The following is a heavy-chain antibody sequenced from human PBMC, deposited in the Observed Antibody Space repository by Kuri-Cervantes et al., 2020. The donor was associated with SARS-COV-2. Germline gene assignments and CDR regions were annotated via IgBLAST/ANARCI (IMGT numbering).Heavy chain of an antibody. J-gene: IGHJ4*02. CDR1: GYTFTGYY. CDR2: MNPNSGNT. V-gene: IGHV1-8*02. CDR3: ARAAYVTDFDY. Sequence: ASVKVSCKASGYTFTGYYMHWVRQAPGQGLEWMGWMNPNSGNTGYAQKFQGRVTMTRNTSISTAYMELSSLRSEDTAVYYCARAAYVTDFDYWGQGTLVTVSS. D-gene: IGHD1-14*01.